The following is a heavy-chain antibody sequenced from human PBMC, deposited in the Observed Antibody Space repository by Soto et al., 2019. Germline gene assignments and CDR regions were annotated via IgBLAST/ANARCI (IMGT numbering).Heavy chain of an antibody. Sequence: SETLSLTCTVSGGSFKSGSYSWSWIRQPPGKGLEWIGYVYHTGRTSYNPSLKSRVSISMDTSKNQFSLNLDSVTAADTAVYFCARDFAYFDFWGQGTLVTVSS. CDR1: GGSFKSGSYS. D-gene: IGHD3-3*01. CDR2: VYHTGRT. V-gene: IGHV4-61*01. J-gene: IGHJ4*02. CDR3: ARDFAYFDF.